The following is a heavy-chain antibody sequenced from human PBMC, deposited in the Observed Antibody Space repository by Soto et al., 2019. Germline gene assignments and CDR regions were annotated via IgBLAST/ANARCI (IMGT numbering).Heavy chain of an antibody. CDR3: AKDDYYDSSGTHPSY. CDR1: GFTFNTFT. V-gene: IGHV3-23*01. Sequence: EVQLLESGGDLVQPGGSLRLSCAASGFTFNTFTMSWVRQAPGKGPEWVSAISSNDGSTYYADSVKGRFTISRDNSKNTLYMQMNSLRAEDTAVYHCAKDDYYDSSGTHPSYWGQGTLVTVSS. J-gene: IGHJ4*02. CDR2: ISSNDGST. D-gene: IGHD3-22*01.